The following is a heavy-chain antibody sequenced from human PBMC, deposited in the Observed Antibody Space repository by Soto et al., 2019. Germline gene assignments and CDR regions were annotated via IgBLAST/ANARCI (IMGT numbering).Heavy chain of an antibody. D-gene: IGHD3-22*01. CDR3: ASTSYFDNSGSAY. CDR1: GGSISSDNYY. J-gene: IGHJ4*02. V-gene: IGHV4-30-4*01. Sequence: SETLSLTCTVSGGSISSDNYYWSWIRQPPGKGLEWIGYIYYSGSTYYNPSLKSRVIISIDTSKNQFSLKLSSVTAADTAVYYCASTSYFDNSGSAYWGQGTLVTVSS. CDR2: IYYSGST.